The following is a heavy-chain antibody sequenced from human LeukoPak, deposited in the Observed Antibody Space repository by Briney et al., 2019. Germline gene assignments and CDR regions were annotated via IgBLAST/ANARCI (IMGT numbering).Heavy chain of an antibody. V-gene: IGHV4-59*13. CDR1: GGSISSYY. CDR2: IYITGST. CDR3: ARVRIGETSYDASDV. Sequence: SETLSLTGTVSGGSISSYYWTWIRQPPGKGLDWSGDIYITGSTNYNPYLKRRVTMSVDTSKNQFSLRLSSVTAADTAVYYCARVRIGETSYDASDVWGLGTMVTVSS. D-gene: IGHD1-26*01. J-gene: IGHJ3*01.